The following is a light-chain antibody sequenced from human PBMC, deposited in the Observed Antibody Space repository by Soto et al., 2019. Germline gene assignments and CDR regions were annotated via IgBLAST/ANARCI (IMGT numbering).Light chain of an antibody. CDR2: DTS. CDR1: QSVGSN. CDR3: QRGDT. V-gene: IGKV3-11*01. Sequence: PGERATLSCRASQSVGSNLAWYQQKPGQAPRLLIYDTSNRATGIPARFSGSGSGTDFTLTISSLEPEDFAVYYCQRGDTFGQGTRLEIK. J-gene: IGKJ5*01.